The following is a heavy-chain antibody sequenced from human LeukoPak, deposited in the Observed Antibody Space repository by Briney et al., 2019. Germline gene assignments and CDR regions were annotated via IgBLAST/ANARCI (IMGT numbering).Heavy chain of an antibody. CDR3: AKDGQYSSSSPYYFDY. CDR1: GFTFSSYA. D-gene: IGHD6-6*01. Sequence: PGGSLRLSCAASGFTFSSYAMSGVRQAPGKGLEGVSGISFSGGTTYYADSVKGRFTISRDNSKNTLYLQMNSLRAEDTAVYYCAKDGQYSSSSPYYFDYWGQGTLDTVSS. J-gene: IGHJ4*02. CDR2: ISFSGGTT. V-gene: IGHV3-23*01.